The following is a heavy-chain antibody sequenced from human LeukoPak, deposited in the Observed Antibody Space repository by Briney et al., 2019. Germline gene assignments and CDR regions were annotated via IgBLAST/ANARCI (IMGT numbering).Heavy chain of an antibody. V-gene: IGHV1-2*02. CDR2: INPNSGGT. CDR1: GYTFTGYY. D-gene: IGHD1-26*01. Sequence: ASVKVSCKASGYTFTGYYMHWVRQAPGQGLEWMGWINPNSGGTNYAQKFQGRVTMTRDTSISTAYMELSRLRSDDTAVYYCARDSSVGATRDYWGQGTLVTVSS. J-gene: IGHJ4*02. CDR3: ARDSSVGATRDY.